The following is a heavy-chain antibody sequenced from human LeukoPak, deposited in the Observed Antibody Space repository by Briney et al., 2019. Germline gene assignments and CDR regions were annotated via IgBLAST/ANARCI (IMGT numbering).Heavy chain of an antibody. V-gene: IGHV4-31*03. CDR1: GGSISSGGYY. CDR2: IYYSGST. CDR3: ARYHTRGDFDY. J-gene: IGHJ4*02. Sequence: SQTLSLNCTVSGGSISSGGYYWSWIRQHPGKGLEWIGYIYYSGSTYYNPSLKSRVTISVDTSKNQFSLKLSSVTAADTAVYYCARYHTRGDFDYWGQGTLVTVSS.